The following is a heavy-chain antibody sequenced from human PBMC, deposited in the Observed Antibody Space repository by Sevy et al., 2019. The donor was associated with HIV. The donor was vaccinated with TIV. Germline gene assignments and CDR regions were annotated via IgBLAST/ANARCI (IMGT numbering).Heavy chain of an antibody. CDR1: GFTFNSHG. Sequence: GGSLRLSCATSGFTFNSHGMHWVRQAPGKGLEWVSFIQYDGGNKNYADSVKGRFTISRDNSKNTLYLQLSSLRTEDTALYYCVKDRLISLAADLFDYWGQGTLVTVSS. CDR3: VKDRLISLAADLFDY. V-gene: IGHV3-30*02. D-gene: IGHD1-20*01. J-gene: IGHJ4*02. CDR2: IQYDGGNK.